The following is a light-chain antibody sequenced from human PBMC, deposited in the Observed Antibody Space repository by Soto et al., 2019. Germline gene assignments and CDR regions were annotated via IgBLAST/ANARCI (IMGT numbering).Light chain of an antibody. Sequence: QSVLTQPASVSGSPGQSITISCTATSNDFGGFKFVSWYQQHPGRAPRLIIYEVDNRPSGISHRFSGSKSGTTASLTISGLQGDDEADYYCASCTSSDTWVFGGGTKLTVL. V-gene: IGLV2-14*03. CDR2: EVD. CDR3: ASCTSSDTWV. CDR1: SNDFGGFKF. J-gene: IGLJ3*02.